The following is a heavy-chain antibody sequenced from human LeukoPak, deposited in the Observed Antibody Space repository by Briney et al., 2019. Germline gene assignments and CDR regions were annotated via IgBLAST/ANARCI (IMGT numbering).Heavy chain of an antibody. J-gene: IGHJ5*02. D-gene: IGHD6-13*01. V-gene: IGHV4-39*01. CDR2: IYYSEST. CDR1: GGSMSSSSYY. CDR3: ARHVRFRVAAAGTNWFDP. Sequence: PSETLSLTCTVSGGSMSSSSYYWGWIRQPPGEGLEWIGSIYYSESTYQNPSLKSRVTISADTSKNQFSLKLSSVTAADTAVYYCARHVRFRVAAAGTNWFDPWGQGTLVTVSS.